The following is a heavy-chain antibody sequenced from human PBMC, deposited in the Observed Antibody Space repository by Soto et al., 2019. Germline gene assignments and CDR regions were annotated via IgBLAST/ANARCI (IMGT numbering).Heavy chain of an antibody. D-gene: IGHD4-17*01. CDR3: ARDDDYEDNGLDS. J-gene: IGHJ5*01. CDR2: IVRDGSED. Sequence: QVQLVXSXGGXVQPGXSXXXSXAASGFAFSRHGMHWVRQAPGKGLEWVAVIVRDGSEDYYADSVEGRFTISRDNSKNTLYLEMNNLRPEDTAVYYCARDDDYEDNGLDSWGQGTLVTVSS. CDR1: GFAFSRHG. V-gene: IGHV3-33*01.